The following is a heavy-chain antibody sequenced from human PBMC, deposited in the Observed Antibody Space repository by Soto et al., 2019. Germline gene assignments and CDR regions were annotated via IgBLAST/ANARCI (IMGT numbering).Heavy chain of an antibody. V-gene: IGHV3-21*01. J-gene: IGHJ6*02. CDR2: ISSSSSYI. Sequence: KPGGSLRLSCAASGFTFSSYSINWVRQAPGKGLEWVSSISSSSSYIYYADSVKGRFTISRDNAKNSLYLQMNSLRAEDTAVYYCARERAPFDWLLKESDYYYYGMDVWGQGTTVTVSS. CDR1: GFTFSSYS. CDR3: ARERAPFDWLLKESDYYYYGMDV. D-gene: IGHD3-9*01.